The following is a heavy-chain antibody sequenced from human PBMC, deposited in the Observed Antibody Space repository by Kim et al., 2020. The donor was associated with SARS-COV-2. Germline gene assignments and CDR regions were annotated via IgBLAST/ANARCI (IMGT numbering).Heavy chain of an antibody. D-gene: IGHD3-9*01. CDR3: AKDIIRYYDILTGYGSDY. J-gene: IGHJ4*02. V-gene: IGHV3-43*01. Sequence: KGRFTISRDNSKNSLYLQMNSLRTEDTALYYCAKDIIRYYDILTGYGSDYWGQGTLVTVSS.